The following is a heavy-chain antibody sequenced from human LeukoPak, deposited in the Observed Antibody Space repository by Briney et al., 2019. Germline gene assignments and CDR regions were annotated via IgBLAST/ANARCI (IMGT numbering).Heavy chain of an antibody. CDR3: ARVRTTLLDY. D-gene: IGHD2/OR15-2a*01. V-gene: IGHV1-18*01. CDR1: GYTFTSYD. Sequence: ASVKVSCKASGYTFTSYDISWVRQAPGQGLEWMGWISGYNGNTKYARKLQGRVTMTTDTSTSTAYMELRSLRSDGTAVYYCARVRTTLLDYWGQGTLVTVSS. CDR2: ISGYNGNT. J-gene: IGHJ4*02.